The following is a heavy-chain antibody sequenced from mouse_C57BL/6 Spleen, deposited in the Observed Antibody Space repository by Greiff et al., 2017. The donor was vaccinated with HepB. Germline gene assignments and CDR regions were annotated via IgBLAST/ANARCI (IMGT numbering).Heavy chain of an antibody. CDR1: GFNIKDYY. D-gene: IGHD2-4*01. J-gene: IGHJ1*03. CDR3: ARDDYDLYWYFDV. V-gene: IGHV14-2*01. Sequence: VQLQQSGAELVKPGASVKLSCTASGFNIKDYYMHWVKQRTEQGLEWIGRIDPEDGETKYAPKCQGKATITADTSSNTAYLQLSSLTSEDTAVYYCARDDYDLYWYFDVWGTGTTVTVSS. CDR2: IDPEDGET.